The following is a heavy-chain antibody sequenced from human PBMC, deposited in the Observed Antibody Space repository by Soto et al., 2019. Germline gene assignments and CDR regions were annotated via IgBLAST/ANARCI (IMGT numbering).Heavy chain of an antibody. CDR1: GFTFSSYW. CDR2: INTDESST. Sequence: GGSLRLSCAASGFTFSSYWMHWVRQAPGKGLVWVSRINTDESSTTYADSVKGRFTISRDNAKNTLYLQMNSLSAEDTAVYYCARGLLGDIWGSRDAFDIWGQGTMVTVS. CDR3: ARGLLGDIWGSRDAFDI. V-gene: IGHV3-74*01. D-gene: IGHD3-16*01. J-gene: IGHJ3*02.